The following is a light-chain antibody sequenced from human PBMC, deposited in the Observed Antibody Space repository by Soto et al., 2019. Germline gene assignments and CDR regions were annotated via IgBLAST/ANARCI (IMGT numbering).Light chain of an antibody. V-gene: IGLV2-8*01. Sequence: QSVLTQPPSASGSPGQSVTISCTGSSNDVGGYNYVSWYQQHPGKAPKLMIYEVNKRPSGVPDRFSGSKSGSTASLTISGLQADDEADYYCSSYTSLNTVIFGGGTKLTVL. CDR3: SSYTSLNTVI. CDR1: SNDVGGYNY. CDR2: EVN. J-gene: IGLJ2*01.